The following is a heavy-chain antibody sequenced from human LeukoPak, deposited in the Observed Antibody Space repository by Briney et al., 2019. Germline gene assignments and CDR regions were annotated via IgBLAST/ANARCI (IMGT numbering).Heavy chain of an antibody. CDR1: GFTFSSYG. CDR2: ISGSGGST. D-gene: IGHD6-13*01. V-gene: IGHV3-23*01. J-gene: IGHJ4*02. Sequence: PGGSLRLSCAASGFTFSSYGMSWVRQAPGKGLEWVSAISGSGGSTYYADSVKGRFTISRDNSKNTLYLQMNSLRAEDTAVYYCAKAVVGYSSSWYTPYFDYWGQGTLVTVSS. CDR3: AKAVVGYSSSWYTPYFDY.